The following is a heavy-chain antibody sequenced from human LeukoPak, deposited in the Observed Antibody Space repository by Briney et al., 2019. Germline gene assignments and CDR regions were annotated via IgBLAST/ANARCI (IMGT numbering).Heavy chain of an antibody. CDR2: ISAYNGNT. V-gene: IGHV1-18*01. CDR3: ARAAIHRLGGENWFDP. Sequence: ASVKVSCKASGDTFSSYGISWVRQAPGQGLEWMGWISAYNGNTNYAQKLQGRVTMTTDTSTSTAYMELRSLRSDDTAVYYCARAAIHRLGGENWFDPWGQGTLVTVSS. CDR1: GDTFSSYG. J-gene: IGHJ5*02. D-gene: IGHD3-10*01.